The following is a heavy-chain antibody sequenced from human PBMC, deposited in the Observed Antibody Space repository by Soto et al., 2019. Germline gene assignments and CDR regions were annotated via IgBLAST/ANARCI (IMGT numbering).Heavy chain of an antibody. CDR3: ARGSNYYGDDLFDY. CDR2: MNPNSGNT. D-gene: IGHD4-17*01. V-gene: IGHV1-8*01. Sequence: QVQLVQSGAEVKKPGASVKVSCKASGYTFTSYDINWVRQATGQGLEWMGWMNPNSGNTGYAQKFQGRVTMTRNTSISTAYMELSSLRSDDTAVYYCARGSNYYGDDLFDYWGQGTLVTVSS. CDR1: GYTFTSYD. J-gene: IGHJ4*02.